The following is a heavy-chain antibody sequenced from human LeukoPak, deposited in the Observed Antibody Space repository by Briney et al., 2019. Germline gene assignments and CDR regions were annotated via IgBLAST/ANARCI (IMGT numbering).Heavy chain of an antibody. Sequence: PGGSLRLSCAASGFTFSSYWMSWVRQAPGKGLEWVANMKQDGSEKYYVDSVKGRFTISRDNAKNSLYLQMNSLRAEDTAVYYCARGALGYNYGITYWYFDLWGRGTLVTVSS. D-gene: IGHD3-22*01. CDR1: GFTFSSYW. V-gene: IGHV3-7*01. J-gene: IGHJ2*01. CDR3: ARGALGYNYGITYWYFDL. CDR2: MKQDGSEK.